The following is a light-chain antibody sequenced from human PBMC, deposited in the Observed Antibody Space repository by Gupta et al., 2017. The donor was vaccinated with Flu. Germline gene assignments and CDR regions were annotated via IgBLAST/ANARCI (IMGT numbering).Light chain of an antibody. V-gene: IGKV3-15*01. J-gene: IGKJ1*01. CDR2: GAS. Sequence: PAXXXVXXXERTTLSCRASQTIRTNLAWYQQKPGQAPRLLIYGASTRATGIPARFSGSGSGTEFTLNISSLQSEDYAVYYCQQYDNWPPWTFGQGTKVEIK. CDR1: QTIRTN. CDR3: QQYDNWPPWT.